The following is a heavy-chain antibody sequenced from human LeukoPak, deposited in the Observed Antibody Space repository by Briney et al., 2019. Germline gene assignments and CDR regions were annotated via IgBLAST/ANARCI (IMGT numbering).Heavy chain of an antibody. CDR3: AKQGAVRQDYYRDV. J-gene: IGHJ6*03. CDR1: GGSFSSYA. CDR2: IIPIFGTP. D-gene: IGHD3-16*01. V-gene: IGHV1-69*06. Sequence: SVKVSCKASGGSFSSYAITWVRQAPGQGLEWMGRIIPIFGTPTYAQKFQGRVTITADMGSSTAYLELTSLTSEDTARYFCAKQGAVRQDYYRDVGDSGPTVNVFS.